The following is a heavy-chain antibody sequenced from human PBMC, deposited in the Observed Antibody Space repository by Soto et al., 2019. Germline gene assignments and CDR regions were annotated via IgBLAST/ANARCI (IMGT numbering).Heavy chain of an antibody. V-gene: IGHV4-59*08. Sequence: QVQLQESGPGLVKPSETLSLTCTVSGGSISSYYWSWIRQPPGKGLEWIGYIYYSGSTNYNPSLKSRVTISVDTSKNQFSLKLISVTAADTAVYYCARLPWGGNYRSVLAYWGQGTLVTVSS. CDR2: IYYSGST. CDR1: GGSISSYY. CDR3: ARLPWGGNYRSVLAY. J-gene: IGHJ4*02. D-gene: IGHD1-26*01.